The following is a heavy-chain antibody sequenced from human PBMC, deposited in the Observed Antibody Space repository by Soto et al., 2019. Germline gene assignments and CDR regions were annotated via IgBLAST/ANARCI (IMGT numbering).Heavy chain of an antibody. J-gene: IGHJ6*02. Sequence: PGGSLRLSCAASGFTFRSYAMHWVRQAPGKGLEWVAVISYDASNKYYADAVKGRFTISRDNSKSTLYLQMNSLRAEDTAVYYCGKGRSYYYYYGVDVWGQGTTVTVSS. CDR2: ISYDASNK. CDR1: GFTFRSYA. V-gene: IGHV3-30-3*02. CDR3: GKGRSYYYYYGVDV. D-gene: IGHD1-26*01.